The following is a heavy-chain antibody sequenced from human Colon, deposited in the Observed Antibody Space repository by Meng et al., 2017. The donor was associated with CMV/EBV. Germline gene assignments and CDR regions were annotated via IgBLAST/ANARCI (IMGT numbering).Heavy chain of an antibody. CDR1: GGFVRSGSFY. Sequence: SETLSLTCSISGGFVRSGSFYWSWIRQPPGKGLEWIGYIYYTGSATYNPSLKSRVTISVDTSKNQFSLKLSSVTAADTAVYYCARERDLDCSSTSCYTHGWFDPWGQGTLVTVSS. D-gene: IGHD2-2*02. J-gene: IGHJ5*02. V-gene: IGHV4-61*01. CDR2: IYYTGSA. CDR3: ARERDLDCSSTSCYTHGWFDP.